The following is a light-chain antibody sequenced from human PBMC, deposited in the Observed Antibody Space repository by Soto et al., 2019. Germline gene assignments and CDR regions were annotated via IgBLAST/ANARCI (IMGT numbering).Light chain of an antibody. V-gene: IGKV3-20*01. CDR1: QSVSSY. Sequence: EIVLTQSPGTLSLSPGEGATLSCRASQSVSSYLAWYQQKPGQAPRLLIYGASTRATGIPDRFSGSGSGTDFTLTISRLEPEDFAVFYCQQYCSSLPWTFGQGTKVEL. CDR2: GAS. CDR3: QQYCSSLPWT. J-gene: IGKJ1*01.